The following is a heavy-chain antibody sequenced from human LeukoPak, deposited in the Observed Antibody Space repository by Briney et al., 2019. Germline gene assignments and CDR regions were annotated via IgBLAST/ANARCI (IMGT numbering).Heavy chain of an antibody. J-gene: IGHJ4*02. CDR1: GFTFSSYA. D-gene: IGHD3-9*01. Sequence: PGRSLRLSCAASGFTFSSYAMHWVRQAPGKGLEWVALISSDGSSEYYADSVKGRFAISRDNSKNTLYLQMNGLRAEDTAVYYCASGPFHLPILFDYWGQGTLVTVSS. CDR2: ISSDGSSE. CDR3: ASGPFHLPILFDY. V-gene: IGHV3-30*09.